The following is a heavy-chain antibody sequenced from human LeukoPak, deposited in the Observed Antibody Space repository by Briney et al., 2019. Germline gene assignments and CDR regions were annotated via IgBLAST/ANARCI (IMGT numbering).Heavy chain of an antibody. Sequence: SETLSLTWAVSGGSISSGGYSWSWIRQPPGKGLEWIGYIYHSGSTNYNPSLKSRVTISVDTSKNQFSLKLSSVTAADTAVYYCARTKQLWSRGSNWFDPWGQGTLVTVSS. V-gene: IGHV4-30-2*01. CDR1: GGSISSGGYS. CDR3: ARTKQLWSRGSNWFDP. CDR2: IYHSGST. J-gene: IGHJ5*02. D-gene: IGHD5-18*01.